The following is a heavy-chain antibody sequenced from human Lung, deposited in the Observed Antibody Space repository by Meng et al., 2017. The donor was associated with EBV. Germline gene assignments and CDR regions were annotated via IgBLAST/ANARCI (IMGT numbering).Heavy chain of an antibody. Sequence: VWLGGGAEERVSSVSVDCRPSGGSFSTPSFSCVRQGPGQGLGWMGGFIAVFDKTKAAPRFQDRVTFPADESTSTAYMELSSLTFDDTAVYFCARGRRNEPLFDYWGQGTLVTVSS. CDR1: GGSFSTPS. CDR2: FIAVFDKT. V-gene: IGHV1-69*01. D-gene: IGHD1-14*01. CDR3: ARGRRNEPLFDY. J-gene: IGHJ4*02.